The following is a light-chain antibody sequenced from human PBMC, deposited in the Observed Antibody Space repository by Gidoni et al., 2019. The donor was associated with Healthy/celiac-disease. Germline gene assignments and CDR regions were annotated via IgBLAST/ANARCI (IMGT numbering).Light chain of an antibody. V-gene: IGKV3-15*01. J-gene: IGKJ3*01. CDR3: QQYNNWRGFT. Sequence: EIVIMQSPATLSVSPGERATLSCRYSQSVSSNFAWYQQKPGQTPRLLIYGASTRATGIPARFSGSGSGTEFTLTISSLQSEDFAVYDCQQYNNWRGFTFGPGTKVDIK. CDR1: QSVSSN. CDR2: GAS.